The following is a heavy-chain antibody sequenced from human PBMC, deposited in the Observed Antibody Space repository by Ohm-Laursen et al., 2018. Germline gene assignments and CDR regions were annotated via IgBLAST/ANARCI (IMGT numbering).Heavy chain of an antibody. D-gene: IGHD3-9*01. Sequence: ASVKVSCKASGYTFTSYYMHWVRQAPGQGLEWMGIINPSGGSTSYAQKFQGRVTMTRDTSTSTVYMELSSLRSEDTAVYYCARDQRRYFDWLSSGYYGMDVWGQGTTVTVPS. CDR1: GYTFTSYY. J-gene: IGHJ6*02. CDR3: ARDQRRYFDWLSSGYYGMDV. CDR2: INPSGGST. V-gene: IGHV1-46*01.